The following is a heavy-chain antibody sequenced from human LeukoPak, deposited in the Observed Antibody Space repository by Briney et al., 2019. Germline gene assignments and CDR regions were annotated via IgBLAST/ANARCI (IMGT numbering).Heavy chain of an antibody. Sequence: ASVKVSCKASGYTFTSYGISWVRQAPGQGLEWMGWISAHNGNTNYAQKLQGRVTMTTDTSTSTAYMELRSLRSDDTAVYYCARGKYCSGGSCPDFDPWGQGTLVTVSS. CDR2: ISAHNGNT. CDR1: GYTFTSYG. CDR3: ARGKYCSGGSCPDFDP. V-gene: IGHV1-18*01. J-gene: IGHJ5*02. D-gene: IGHD2-15*01.